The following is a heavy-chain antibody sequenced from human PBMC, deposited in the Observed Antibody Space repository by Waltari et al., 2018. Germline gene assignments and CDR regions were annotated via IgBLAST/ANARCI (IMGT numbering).Heavy chain of an antibody. CDR3: AKVYSGSYLDY. Sequence: EVQLLESGGGLVQPGGSLRLSCAASGFTFSNYAMSCVRQAPGKGLEWVSAISGSGDGTYHGDSVKGRFTISRDNSKNTLDLQMNSLRVEDTAIYFCAKVYSGSYLDYWGQGTLVTVSS. CDR2: ISGSGDGT. D-gene: IGHD1-26*01. J-gene: IGHJ4*02. V-gene: IGHV3-23*01. CDR1: GFTFSNYA.